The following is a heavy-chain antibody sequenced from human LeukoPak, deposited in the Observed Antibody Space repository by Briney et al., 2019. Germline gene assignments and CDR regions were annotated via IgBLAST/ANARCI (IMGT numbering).Heavy chain of an antibody. CDR2: ILSHYST. J-gene: IGHJ3*01. V-gene: IGHV3-53*01. D-gene: IGHD4/OR15-4a*01. Sequence: GGCVSRTCAASGFNISTNYMNWVRQAPGKGLEWVSVILSHYSTYYADTVNGRYTLSRDNSRNMVYLQMNAVRVDDTATYYCARDRGLGYGDAGFDVWGQGTL. CDR1: GFNISTNY. CDR3: ARDRGLGYGDAGFDV.